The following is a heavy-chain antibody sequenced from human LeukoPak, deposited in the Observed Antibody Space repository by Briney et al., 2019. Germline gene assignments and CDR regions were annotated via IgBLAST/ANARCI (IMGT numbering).Heavy chain of an antibody. Sequence: GGSLRLSCAASGFTLSTYGMHWVRQAPGKGLEWVAVISSDGSNKFYADSVKGRFTISRDGSKNTLYLQMNSLRPDDTAVYFCAKPQVTANLYYFLYWGQGTLVTDCS. V-gene: IGHV3-30*18. D-gene: IGHD2-21*02. CDR2: ISSDGSNK. CDR3: AKPQVTANLYYFLY. J-gene: IGHJ4*02. CDR1: GFTLSTYG.